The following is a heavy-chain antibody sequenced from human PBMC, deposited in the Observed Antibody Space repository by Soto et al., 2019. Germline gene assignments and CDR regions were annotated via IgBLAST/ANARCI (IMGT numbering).Heavy chain of an antibody. J-gene: IGHJ4*02. Sequence: SVKVSCKASGGTFSSYAISWVRQAPGQGLEWMGGIIPIFGTANYAQKFQGRVTITADKSTSTAYLELTSLRSEDTAVYYCVRAAKRYFDYWGQGTLVTVSS. CDR1: GGTFSSYA. V-gene: IGHV1-69*06. CDR3: VRAAKRYFDY. CDR2: IIPIFGTA. D-gene: IGHD6-25*01.